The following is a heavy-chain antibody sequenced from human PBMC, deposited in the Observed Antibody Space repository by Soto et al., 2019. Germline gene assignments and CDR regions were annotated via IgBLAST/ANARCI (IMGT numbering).Heavy chain of an antibody. CDR3: ARDKGYGDYNAFDI. J-gene: IGHJ3*02. CDR1: GYTFTGYY. Sequence: QVQLVQSGAEVKKPGASVKVSCKASGYTFTGYYIHWVRQAPGQGLEWMGWINPNICGTNYAQKFQGWVTMTRDTSISTAYMELSRLRSDDTAVYYCARDKGYGDYNAFDIWGQGTMVTVSS. CDR2: INPNICGT. D-gene: IGHD4-17*01. V-gene: IGHV1-2*04.